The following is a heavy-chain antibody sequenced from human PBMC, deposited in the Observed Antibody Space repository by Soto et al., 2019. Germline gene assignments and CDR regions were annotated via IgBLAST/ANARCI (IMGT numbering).Heavy chain of an antibody. V-gene: IGHV3-33*01. Sequence: GGSLRLSCAASGFSFSNYAMHGVGQAPGKGLEWVAVIWYDGSNKYYADSVKGRFTISKDNSQTTVYLQMNSLRAEDSAVYYCTRDPYGGSRYYFDSWGQGTLVTVSS. D-gene: IGHD1-26*01. CDR1: GFSFSNYA. CDR3: TRDPYGGSRYYFDS. J-gene: IGHJ4*02. CDR2: IWYDGSNK.